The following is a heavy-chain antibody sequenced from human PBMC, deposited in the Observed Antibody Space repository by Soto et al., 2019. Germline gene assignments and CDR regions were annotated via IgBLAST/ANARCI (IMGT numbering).Heavy chain of an antibody. CDR2: INPNSGRT. J-gene: IGHJ4*02. Sequence: QVQLVQSGAEVRKPGASVKVSCKASGYTFSDYYIHWVRRAPGQGLGWMGWINPNSGRTKYAPKFQGGVTMTRDTSITTAYMELSMLRSGDTAVYYCAREPATAKPEGVDFWGQGTLVTVSS. V-gene: IGHV1-2*02. D-gene: IGHD1-1*01. CDR3: AREPATAKPEGVDF. CDR1: GYTFSDYY.